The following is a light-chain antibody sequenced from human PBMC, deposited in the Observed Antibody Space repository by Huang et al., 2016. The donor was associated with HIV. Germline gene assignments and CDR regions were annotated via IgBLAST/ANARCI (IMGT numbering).Light chain of an antibody. CDR3: QQYNYWPIT. Sequence: ETVMPQSPATLSVSLGERATISCRSSQIVSSSLAWYQQKPGQILRLIIYGASTRASGDRVRLSGSGSGTELTLTISSLQSEDFGVYYCQQYNYWPITFGQGTRLEIK. CDR2: GAS. CDR1: QIVSSS. V-gene: IGKV3-15*01. J-gene: IGKJ5*01.